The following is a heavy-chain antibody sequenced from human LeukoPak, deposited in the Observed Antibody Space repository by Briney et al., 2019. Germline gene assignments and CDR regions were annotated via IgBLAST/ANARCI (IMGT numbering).Heavy chain of an antibody. CDR2: ISSSSSYI. V-gene: IGHV3-21*01. D-gene: IGHD4-17*01. Sequence: GGSLRLYCAAYGFTFSSYSMNWVRQAPGKGLEWVSSISSSSSYIYYTDSVKGRFTISRDNAKNSLYLQMNSLRDEDTAVYYCARNTVTDYYYYGMDVWGQGTTVTVSS. CDR1: GFTFSSYS. J-gene: IGHJ6*02. CDR3: ARNTVTDYYYYGMDV.